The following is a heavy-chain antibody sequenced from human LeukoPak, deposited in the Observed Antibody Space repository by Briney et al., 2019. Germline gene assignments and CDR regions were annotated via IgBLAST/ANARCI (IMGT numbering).Heavy chain of an antibody. CDR3: ARSFREPHPAVFGY. CDR1: GGSVSSYY. Sequence: SETLSLTCTVSGGSVSSYYWSWIRQPPGKGLEWIGYIYYSGSTNYNPSLKSRVTISVDTSKNQFSLKLSSVTAADTAVYYCARSFREPHPAVFGYWGQGTLVTVSS. J-gene: IGHJ4*02. CDR2: IYYSGST. D-gene: IGHD3-10*02. V-gene: IGHV4-59*08.